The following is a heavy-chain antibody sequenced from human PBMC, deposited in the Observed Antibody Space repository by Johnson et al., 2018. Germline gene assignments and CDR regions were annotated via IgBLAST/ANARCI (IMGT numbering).Heavy chain of an antibody. CDR2: IWYDGSNK. V-gene: IGHV3-33*08. CDR3: ARDPRPYYYDSSGYYLGMDV. Sequence: QVQLVQSGGGLVQPGRSLRLSCAASGFTFDDYAMHWVRQAPGKGLEWVAVIWYDGSNKYYADSVKGRFTISRDNSKNTLYLQMNSLSAEDTAGYYCARDPRPYYYDSSGYYLGMDVWGQGTTVTVSS. J-gene: IGHJ6*02. CDR1: GFTFDDYA. D-gene: IGHD3-22*01.